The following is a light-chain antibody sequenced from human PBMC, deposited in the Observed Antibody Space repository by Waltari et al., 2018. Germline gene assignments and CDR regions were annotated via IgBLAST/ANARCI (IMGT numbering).Light chain of an antibody. Sequence: QSALTQPPSASGSPGQSVTISCTGTSSDVGGYNYVSWYQQHPGKAPKPMIYEVSKRPSGVPYRFSGCKAGNTASLTVSGLQAEDEADYYCSSYAGSDILVFGGGTKLTVL. CDR3: SSYAGSDILV. CDR1: SSDVGGYNY. CDR2: EVS. V-gene: IGLV2-8*01. J-gene: IGLJ2*01.